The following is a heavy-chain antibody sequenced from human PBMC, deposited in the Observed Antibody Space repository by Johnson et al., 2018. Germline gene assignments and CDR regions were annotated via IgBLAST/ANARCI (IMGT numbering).Heavy chain of an antibody. CDR3: ARFRRTDNGNLWAAFDV. Sequence: EVELLETGGGLVQAGGSLRLSCAASGFTFSHYWMTWVRQAPGKGLEWVANIKQDSSEKYYADSLRGRFTISRDNARNSVYLQMNSLRVEDTAQYYCARFRRTDNGNLWAAFDVWGQGTMVTVSS. V-gene: IGHV3-7*03. J-gene: IGHJ3*01. CDR1: GFTFSHYW. D-gene: IGHD4-17*01. CDR2: IKQDSSEK.